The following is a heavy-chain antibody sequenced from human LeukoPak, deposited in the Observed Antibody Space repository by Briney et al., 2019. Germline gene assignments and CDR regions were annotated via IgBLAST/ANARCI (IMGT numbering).Heavy chain of an antibody. J-gene: IGHJ4*02. CDR2: IIPIFGTA. CDR1: GGTFSSYA. Sequence: SVKVSCKASGGTFSSYAISWVRQAPGQGLEWMGGIIPIFGTANYAQKFQGRVTITTDESTSTAYMELSSLRSEDTAVYYCARGGWSGSHYGYWGQGTLVTVSS. CDR3: ARGGWSGSHYGY. V-gene: IGHV1-69*05. D-gene: IGHD1-26*01.